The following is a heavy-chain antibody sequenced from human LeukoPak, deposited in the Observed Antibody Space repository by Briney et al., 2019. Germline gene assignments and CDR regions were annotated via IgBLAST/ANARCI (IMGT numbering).Heavy chain of an antibody. CDR3: AKDALISFRGAWSQSDY. J-gene: IGHJ4*02. Sequence: QPGGSLRLSCAASGLTFSSYTMNWVRQAPGKGLEWVSGLSGSGGSTYYADSVKGRFTISRDNSKNTLFLQMNSLRAEDTAVYYCAKDALISFRGAWSQSDYWGQGTLVTVSS. CDR1: GLTFSSYT. V-gene: IGHV3-23*01. CDR2: LSGSGGST. D-gene: IGHD3-16*02.